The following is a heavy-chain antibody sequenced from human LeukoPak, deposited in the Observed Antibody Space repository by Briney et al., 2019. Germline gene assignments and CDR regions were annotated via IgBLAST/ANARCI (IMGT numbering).Heavy chain of an antibody. CDR1: GFSFSDYY. J-gene: IGHJ4*02. CDR3: ARAALTCGNSGCYYYFDF. Sequence: GRSLRLSCAASGFSFSDYYMSWIRQAPGKGLEWVSHIRSSGRTMYYTDSVKGRFTISRDNARSSLFLQMTRLRDDDTAVYYCARAALTCGNSGCYYYFDFWGQGIPVTVSS. D-gene: IGHD2-15*01. V-gene: IGHV3-11*01. CDR2: IRSSGRTM.